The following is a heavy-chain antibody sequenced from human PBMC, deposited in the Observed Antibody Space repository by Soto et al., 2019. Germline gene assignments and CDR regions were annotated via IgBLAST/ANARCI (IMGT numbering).Heavy chain of an antibody. CDR1: GFTFSSYW. CDR3: ASWRFIMATNWYFCL. CDR2: IKQDGNEE. Sequence: EAQLVESGGGLVQPGGSLRLSCAASGFTFSSYWMSWVRQAPGKGLEWVDNIKQDGNEESYVDSVKGQFTISRYNTNNSRVLEMNSLRDEDTDVYYCASWRFIMATNWYFCLWSCGTLVTVSS. J-gene: IGHJ2*01. D-gene: IGHD2-8*01. V-gene: IGHV3-7*01.